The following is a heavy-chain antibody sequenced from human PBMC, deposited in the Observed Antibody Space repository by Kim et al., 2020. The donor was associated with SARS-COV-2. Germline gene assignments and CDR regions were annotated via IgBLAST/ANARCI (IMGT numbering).Heavy chain of an antibody. CDR1: GYSISSGYY. CDR3: ARVQLYDYVWGGYPWFDP. D-gene: IGHD3-16*02. J-gene: IGHJ5*02. V-gene: IGHV4-38-2*02. CDR2: IYHSGST. Sequence: SETLSLTCTVSGYSISSGYYWGWIRQPPGKGLEWIGSIYHSGSTYYNPSLKSRVTISVDTSKNQFSLKLSSVTAADTAVYYCARVQLYDYVWGGYPWFDP.